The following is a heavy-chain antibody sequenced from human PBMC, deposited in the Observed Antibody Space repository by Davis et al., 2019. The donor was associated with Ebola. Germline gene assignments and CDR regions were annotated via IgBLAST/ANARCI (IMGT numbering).Heavy chain of an antibody. Sequence: PGGSLRLSFAAPAFTFSSYGMHWVRQAPGQGLEWVAVISYDGSNKYYADSVKGRFTISRDNSKNTLYLQMNSLRAEDTAVYYCSKVMVKGGVYYYGMDVWGQGTTVTVSS. J-gene: IGHJ6*02. CDR3: SKVMVKGGVYYYGMDV. D-gene: IGHD5-18*01. CDR2: ISYDGSNK. CDR1: AFTFSSYG. V-gene: IGHV3-30*18.